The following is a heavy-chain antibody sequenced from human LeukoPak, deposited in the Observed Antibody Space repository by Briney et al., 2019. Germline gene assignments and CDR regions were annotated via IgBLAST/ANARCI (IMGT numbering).Heavy chain of an antibody. CDR3: ARVWQVHYDSSGYYLEDY. V-gene: IGHV1-18*01. CDR1: GYTFTSYG. Sequence: ASVKVSCKASGYTFTSYGISWVRQAPGQGLEWMGWISAYNGNTNYAQKLQGRVTMTTDTSTSTAYMELRSLRSDDTAVYYCARVWQVHYDSSGYYLEDYWGQGTLVTVSS. D-gene: IGHD3-22*01. J-gene: IGHJ4*02. CDR2: ISAYNGNT.